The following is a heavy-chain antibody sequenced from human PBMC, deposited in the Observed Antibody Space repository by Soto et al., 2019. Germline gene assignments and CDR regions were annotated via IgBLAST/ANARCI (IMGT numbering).Heavy chain of an antibody. J-gene: IGHJ6*02. CDR3: ARIPSRTRGSWYYYYGMDV. D-gene: IGHD2-2*02. V-gene: IGHV5-10-1*01. Sequence: PGESLKISCKGSGYSFTSYWISWVRQMPGKGLEWMGRIDPSDSYTNYSPSFQGHVTISADKSISTAYLQWSSLKASDTAMYYCARIPSRTRGSWYYYYGMDVWGQGTTVTVSS. CDR1: GYSFTSYW. CDR2: IDPSDSYT.